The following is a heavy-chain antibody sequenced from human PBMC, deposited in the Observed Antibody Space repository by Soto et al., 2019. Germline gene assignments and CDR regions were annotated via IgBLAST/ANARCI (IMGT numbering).Heavy chain of an antibody. J-gene: IGHJ3*02. CDR1: GFTFSSYA. V-gene: IGHV3-23*01. Sequence: GGSLRLSCAASGFTFSSYAMSWVRQAPGKGLEWVSAISGSGGSTYYADSVKGRFTISRSNSKNTLYLQMNSLRAEDTAVYYCSKGLGGNSEFAFDSWGQGTMVTASS. CDR3: SKGLGGNSEFAFDS. D-gene: IGHD4-4*01. CDR2: ISGSGGST.